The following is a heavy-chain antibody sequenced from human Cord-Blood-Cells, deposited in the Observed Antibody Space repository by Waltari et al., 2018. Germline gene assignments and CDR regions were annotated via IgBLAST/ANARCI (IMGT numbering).Heavy chain of an antibody. D-gene: IGHD5-12*01. CDR2: ISSSGSTI. V-gene: IGHV3-48*03. Sequence: EVQLVESGGGLVQPGGSLRLSCAASGFTFSSYEMNWVRQAPGKGLEWVSYISSSGSTIYYADSVKGRFTISRDNAKNSLYLQMNSLRAEDTAVYYCARGLGYSSFDYWGQGTLVTVSS. J-gene: IGHJ4*02. CDR3: ARGLGYSSFDY. CDR1: GFTFSSYE.